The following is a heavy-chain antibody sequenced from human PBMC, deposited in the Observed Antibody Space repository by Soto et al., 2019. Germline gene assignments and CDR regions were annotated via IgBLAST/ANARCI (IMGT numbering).Heavy chain of an antibody. V-gene: IGHV3-15*01. CDR1: GFTFRNAW. CDR3: TTEMRVAVAGTGDY. CDR2: IKSKPDGGTT. J-gene: IGHJ4*02. Sequence: GGSLRLSCAASGFTFRNAWMSWVRQAPGKGLEWVGRIKSKPDGGTTDYAAPVKGRFTISRDDSKNTLYLQMNSLKTEDTAVYYCTTEMRVAVAGTGDYWGQGTLVTVSS. D-gene: IGHD6-19*01.